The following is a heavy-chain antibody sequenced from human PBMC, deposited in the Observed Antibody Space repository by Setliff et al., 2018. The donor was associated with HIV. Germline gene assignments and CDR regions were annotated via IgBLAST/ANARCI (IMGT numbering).Heavy chain of an antibody. J-gene: IGHJ6*03. CDR3: ARVPGARPYYYYYMDV. CDR2: ISADNGNT. V-gene: IGHV1-18*01. Sequence: VKVSCKASGYIFTNYGITWVRQAPGQGLEWMGWISADNGNTNYAQKLQGRVTMTTDTSTSTADMELRSLRSDDTAVYYCARVPGARPYYYYYMDVWGKGTTVTVSS. D-gene: IGHD3-10*01. CDR1: GYIFTNYG.